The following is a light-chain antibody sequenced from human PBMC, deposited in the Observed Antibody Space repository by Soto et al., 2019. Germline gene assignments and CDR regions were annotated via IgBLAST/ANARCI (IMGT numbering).Light chain of an antibody. CDR1: QTIGSW. CDR3: QQYDNYPLT. J-gene: IGKJ4*01. Sequence: DIQMTQSPSTFSASVGDRVTITCRASQTIGSWLAWYQQKPGTAPKLLIYDASTLESGVPSRFSGSGSGTEFTLTISSLQPDDFATYYCQQYDNYPLTFGGGTKVDIK. V-gene: IGKV1-5*01. CDR2: DAS.